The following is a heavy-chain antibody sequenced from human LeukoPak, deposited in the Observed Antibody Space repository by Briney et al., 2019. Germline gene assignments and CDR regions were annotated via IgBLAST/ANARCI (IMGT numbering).Heavy chain of an antibody. D-gene: IGHD1-26*01. CDR2: INANSGGT. CDR1: GYTFTNYG. CDR3: ARDVSSTPNWEFDY. Sequence: ASVKVSCKASGYTFTNYGISWVRQAPGQGLEWMGRINANSGGTEYQQKFQGRVTMTRDTSISTAYVEVNWLISDDTAIYYCARDVSSTPNWEFDYWGQGTLVTVSS. J-gene: IGHJ4*02. V-gene: IGHV1-2*06.